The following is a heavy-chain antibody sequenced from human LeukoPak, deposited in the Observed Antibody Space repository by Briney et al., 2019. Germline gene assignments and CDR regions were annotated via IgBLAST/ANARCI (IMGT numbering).Heavy chain of an antibody. CDR2: LNHSGST. CDR3: ARGKNIVVVVAALNWFDP. J-gene: IGHJ5*02. Sequence: PSETLSLTCAVYGGSFSGYYWSWIRQPPGKGLEWMGELNHSGSTNYNPSLKSRVTISVDTSKNQFSLKLSSVTAADTAVYYCARGKNIVVVVAALNWFDPWGQGTLVTVSS. CDR1: GGSFSGYY. D-gene: IGHD2-15*01. V-gene: IGHV4-34*01.